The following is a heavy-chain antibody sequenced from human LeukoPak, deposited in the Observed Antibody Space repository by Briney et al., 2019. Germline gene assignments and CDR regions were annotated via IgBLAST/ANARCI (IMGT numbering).Heavy chain of an antibody. J-gene: IGHJ4*02. CDR1: GFTFSSCA. CDR3: ARVSGSYSTIDY. V-gene: IGHV3-23*01. Sequence: GGSLRLSCAASGFTFSSCAMTWVRQAPGKGLEWVSGLSGSGGITYYADSVKGRFTISRDNSKNTLYLQMNSLRAEDTAVYYCARVSGSYSTIDYWGQGTLVTVSS. CDR2: LSGSGGIT. D-gene: IGHD1-26*01.